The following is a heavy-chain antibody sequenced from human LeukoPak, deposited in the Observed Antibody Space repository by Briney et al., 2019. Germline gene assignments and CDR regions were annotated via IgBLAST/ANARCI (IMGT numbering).Heavy chain of an antibody. D-gene: IGHD6-19*01. J-gene: IGHJ3*02. CDR2: IRYDGSNK. CDR1: GFTFSHYG. V-gene: IGHV3-30*02. CDR3: ARGSWSSEDAFDI. Sequence: PGGSLRLSSAASGFTFSHYGMHWVRQAPGKGLEWVAFIRYDGSNKSYGDSVKGRFTISRDNAKNSLYLQMNSLRAEDTAVYYCARGSWSSEDAFDIWGQGTMVTVSS.